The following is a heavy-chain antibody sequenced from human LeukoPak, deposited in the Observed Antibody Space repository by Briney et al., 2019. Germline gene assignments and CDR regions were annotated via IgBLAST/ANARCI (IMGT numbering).Heavy chain of an antibody. CDR3: ARGHDILTGLNWFDP. J-gene: IGHJ5*02. Sequence: SETLSLTCTVSGGSISSYYWSWIRQPPGKGLEWIGYIYYSGSTNYNPSLKSRVTISVDTSKNQFSLKLSSVTAADTAVYYCARGHDILTGLNWFDPWGQGTRVTVSS. V-gene: IGHV4-59*01. CDR2: IYYSGST. CDR1: GGSISSYY. D-gene: IGHD3-9*01.